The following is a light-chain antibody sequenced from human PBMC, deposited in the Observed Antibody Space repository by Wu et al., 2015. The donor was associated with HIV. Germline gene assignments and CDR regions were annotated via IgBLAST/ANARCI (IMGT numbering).Light chain of an antibody. CDR1: QSVSSNY. V-gene: IGKV3-20*01. J-gene: IGKJ5*01. CDR2: GAS. Sequence: EIVLTQSPGTLSLSPGERATLSCRASQSVSSNYLAWYQQKPGQAPGLLIYGASSRATGIPGRFSGSGSGTDFTLTISRVEPEDFAVYHCQQHGSSPPFTFGQGTRLEIK. CDR3: QQHGSSPPFT.